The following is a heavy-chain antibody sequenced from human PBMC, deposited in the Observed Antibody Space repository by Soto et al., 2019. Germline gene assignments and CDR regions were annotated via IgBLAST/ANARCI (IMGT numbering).Heavy chain of an antibody. J-gene: IGHJ4*02. CDR3: ARRDGYNFDY. CDR2: IPYDGLNK. CDR1: GFTFSDYG. D-gene: IGHD5-12*01. Sequence: PGGSLRLSCAASGFTFSDYGMHWVRQAPGKGLEWVAVIPYDGLNKFYADSVKGRFTISRDNSKNTLYLQMGSLRTEDMAVYYCARRDGYNFDYWGQGTLVTVSS. V-gene: IGHV3-30*03.